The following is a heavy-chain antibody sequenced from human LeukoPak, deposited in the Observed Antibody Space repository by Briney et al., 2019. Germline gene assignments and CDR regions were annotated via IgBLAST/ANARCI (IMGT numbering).Heavy chain of an antibody. CDR2: INPSGGTT. J-gene: IGHJ3*02. V-gene: IGHV1-46*01. CDR3: ARDNEVLRYFDWLQSEGAFDI. CDR1: GYTFTSYY. Sequence: GASVKVSCKASGYTFTSYYMHWVRQAPGQGLECMGLINPSGGTTRYAQKFQGRVTMTRDLSTSTDYMELSSLRSDDTAVYYCARDNEVLRYFDWLQSEGAFDIWGQGTMVTVSS. D-gene: IGHD3-9*01.